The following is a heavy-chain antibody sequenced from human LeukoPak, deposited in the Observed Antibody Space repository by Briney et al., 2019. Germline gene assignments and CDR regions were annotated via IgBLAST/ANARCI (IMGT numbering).Heavy chain of an antibody. CDR2: IYITGST. CDR1: GGSINSGDYH. V-gene: IGHV4-61*02. Sequence: SETLPLTCTVSGGSINSGDYHWSWIRLPAGTGLEWIGRIYITGSTNYNPSLKSRVTMSVDTSKNQFSLRLNSMTAADTAVYYCARGSPVEAFDIWGQGTMVTVSS. D-gene: IGHD5-24*01. J-gene: IGHJ3*02. CDR3: ARGSPVEAFDI.